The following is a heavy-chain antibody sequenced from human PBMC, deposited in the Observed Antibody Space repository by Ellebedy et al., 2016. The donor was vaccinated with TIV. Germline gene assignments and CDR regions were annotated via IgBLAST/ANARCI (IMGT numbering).Heavy chain of an antibody. CDR3: ARDAESTVLDEEDGMDV. Sequence: AASVKVSCKASGYTFTGYYMHWVRQAPGQGLEWMGIINPSGGSTSYAQKFQGRVTMTRDTSTSTVYMELSSLRSEDTAVYYCARDAESTVLDEEDGMDVWGQGTTVTVSS. V-gene: IGHV1-46*01. CDR1: GYTFTGYY. J-gene: IGHJ6*02. CDR2: INPSGGST. D-gene: IGHD1-14*01.